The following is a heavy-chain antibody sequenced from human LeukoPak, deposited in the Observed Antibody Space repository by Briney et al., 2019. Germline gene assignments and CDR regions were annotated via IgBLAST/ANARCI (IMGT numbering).Heavy chain of an antibody. J-gene: IGHJ3*02. V-gene: IGHV3-21*01. CDR2: IHSSSGSI. Sequence: GGSLRLSCAASGFNFTNYNMNWVRQAPGKGLEWVSSIHSSSGSIYYADSLKGRFTISRDNAKNSLCLQMNSLRAEDTAVYYCARDLAWDAFDIWGQGTMVTVSP. CDR3: ARDLAWDAFDI. CDR1: GFNFTNYN.